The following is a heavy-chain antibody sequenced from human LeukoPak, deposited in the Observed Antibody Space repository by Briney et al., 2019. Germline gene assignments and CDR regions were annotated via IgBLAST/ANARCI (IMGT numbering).Heavy chain of an antibody. CDR2: INHSGST. V-gene: IGHV4-34*01. Sequence: PSETLSLTCAVYGGSFSGYYWSWIRQPPGKGLEWIGEINHSGSTNYNPSLKSRVTISVVTSKNQFSLKLSSVTAADTAVYYCAILGAVTYFDYWGQGTLVTVSS. J-gene: IGHJ4*02. D-gene: IGHD4-17*01. CDR3: AILGAVTYFDY. CDR1: GGSFSGYY.